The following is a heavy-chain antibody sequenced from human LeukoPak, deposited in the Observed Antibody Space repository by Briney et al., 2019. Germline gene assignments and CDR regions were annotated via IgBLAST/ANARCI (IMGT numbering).Heavy chain of an antibody. CDR2: ISYDGSNK. J-gene: IGHJ6*03. CDR1: GFTFSSYT. D-gene: IGHD7-27*01. Sequence: GGSLRLSCAASGFTFSSYTIHWVRQAPGKGLEWVAVISYDGSNKYYADSVKGRFTISRDNSKNTLSLQMNSLRAEDTAVYYCAKGSWGYYHYMDVWGKGTTVTVSS. CDR3: AKGSWGYYHYMDV. V-gene: IGHV3-30-3*01.